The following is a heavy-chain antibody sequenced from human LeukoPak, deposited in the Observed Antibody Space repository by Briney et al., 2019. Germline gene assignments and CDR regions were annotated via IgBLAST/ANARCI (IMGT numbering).Heavy chain of an antibody. CDR3: ARDGGYYYDSSGYYFDY. D-gene: IGHD3-22*01. J-gene: IGHJ4*02. Sequence: GGSLRLSCAASGFTFSTYWMHWVRQGPGKGLVWVSRINSDGSRTTYADSVKGRLTISRDNAKNTLYLQMNSLRAEDTAVYYCARDGGYYYDSSGYYFDYWGQGTLVTVSS. CDR1: GFTFSTYW. V-gene: IGHV3-74*01. CDR2: INSDGSRT.